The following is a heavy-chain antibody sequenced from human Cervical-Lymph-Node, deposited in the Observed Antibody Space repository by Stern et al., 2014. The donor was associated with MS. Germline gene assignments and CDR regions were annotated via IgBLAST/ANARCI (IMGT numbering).Heavy chain of an antibody. CDR2: IIPMLGTA. CDR3: ANGYSGDPFGDHYYGMDA. CDR1: GGTFSNYG. Sequence: VQLVESGSEVKKPGSSVKVSCKASGGTFSNYGFSWVRQAPGPGLEWMGGIIPMLGTANYAQKFQGRVTITADKSTRTVHMELSSLRSEDTAVYFCANGYSGDPFGDHYYGMDAWGQGTRVTVSS. D-gene: IGHD5-12*01. V-gene: IGHV1-69*06. J-gene: IGHJ6*02.